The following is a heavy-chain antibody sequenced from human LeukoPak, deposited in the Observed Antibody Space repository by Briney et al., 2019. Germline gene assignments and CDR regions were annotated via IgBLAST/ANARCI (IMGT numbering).Heavy chain of an antibody. Sequence: GGSLRLSCAASGFTFSSYSMNWVRQAPGKGLEWVSSISSSSSYIYYADSVKGRFTISRDNAKNSLYLQMSSLRAEDTAVYYCARVMVRGIVQLSALFDYWGQGTLVTVSS. D-gene: IGHD3-10*01. V-gene: IGHV3-21*01. CDR3: ARVMVRGIVQLSALFDY. J-gene: IGHJ4*02. CDR2: ISSSSSYI. CDR1: GFTFSSYS.